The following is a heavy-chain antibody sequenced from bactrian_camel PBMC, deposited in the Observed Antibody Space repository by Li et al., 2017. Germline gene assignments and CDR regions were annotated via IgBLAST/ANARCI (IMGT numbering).Heavy chain of an antibody. Sequence: VQLVESGGGSVQAGGSLRLSCATSGASVRVWCMGWFRQAPGKEREGVAGIDADGTTTYADSVKGRFTISQDNAKNTLYLQMNSLKPEDTAMYYCAAAWYDCASGSQESDYVYWGQGTQVTVS. CDR2: IDADGTT. J-gene: IGHJ4*01. V-gene: IGHV3S53*01. CDR1: GASVRVWC. D-gene: IGHD3*01. CDR3: AAAWYDCASGSQESDYVY.